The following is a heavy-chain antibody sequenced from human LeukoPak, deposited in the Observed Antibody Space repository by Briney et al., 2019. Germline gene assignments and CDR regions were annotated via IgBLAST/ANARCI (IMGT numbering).Heavy chain of an antibody. Sequence: SETLSLTCTVSGGSISSYYWSWIRQPPGKGLEWIGYIYYSGSTNYNPSLKSRVTISVDTSKNQFSLKLSSVTAADTAVYYCAVGRDGYPYGAFDIWGQGTMVTVSS. CDR2: IYYSGST. CDR3: AVGRDGYPYGAFDI. J-gene: IGHJ3*02. D-gene: IGHD5-24*01. CDR1: GGSISSYY. V-gene: IGHV4-59*01.